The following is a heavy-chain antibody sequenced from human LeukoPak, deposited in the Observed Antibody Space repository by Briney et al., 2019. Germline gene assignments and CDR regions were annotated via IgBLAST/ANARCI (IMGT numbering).Heavy chain of an antibody. Sequence: GGSLRLSCAASGFTFSSYSLTWVRQAPGKGLEWVSDISTDSRYIYYADSVQGRFTISRDNAQRSLYLQMNSLRVEDTAVYYCAREYSGSYYFDSWGQGTLVTVSS. V-gene: IGHV3-21*01. CDR1: GFTFSSYS. CDR3: AREYSGSYYFDS. J-gene: IGHJ4*02. CDR2: ISTDSRYI. D-gene: IGHD1-26*01.